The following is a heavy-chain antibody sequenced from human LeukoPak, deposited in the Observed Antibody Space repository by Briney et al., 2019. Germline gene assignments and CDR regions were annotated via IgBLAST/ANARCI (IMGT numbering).Heavy chain of an antibody. J-gene: IGHJ4*02. CDR2: IIPILGIA. CDR1: GGTFSSYA. Sequence: ASVKVSCKASGGTFSSYAISWVRQAPGQGLEWMGRIIPILGIANYAQKFQGGVTITADKSTSTAYMELSSLRSEDTAVYYCARWGRYSSSFDYWGQGTLVTVSS. V-gene: IGHV1-69*04. CDR3: ARWGRYSSSFDY. D-gene: IGHD6-6*01.